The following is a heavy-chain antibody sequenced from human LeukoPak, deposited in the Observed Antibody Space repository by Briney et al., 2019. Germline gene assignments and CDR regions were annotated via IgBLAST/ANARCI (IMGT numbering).Heavy chain of an antibody. V-gene: IGHV3-30*04. CDR1: GFTFSGYA. Sequence: GGSLRLSCAASGFTFSGYAMHWVRQAPGKGLEWVAVILYDGSNKYYADSVKGRFIISRDNSKNTLYLQMNSLRAEDTAVYYCARAARPPSYVWGQGTTVTVSS. D-gene: IGHD6-6*01. CDR2: ILYDGSNK. CDR3: ARAARPPSYV. J-gene: IGHJ6*02.